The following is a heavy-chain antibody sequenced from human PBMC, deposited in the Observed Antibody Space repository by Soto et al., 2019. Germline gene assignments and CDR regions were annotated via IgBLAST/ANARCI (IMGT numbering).Heavy chain of an antibody. J-gene: IGHJ6*02. D-gene: IGHD3-10*01. CDR1: GYSFTSYW. Sequence: GGSLKISGKGSGYSFTSYWIGWVGQRRGKGLEWMGIIYPGDSDTRYSPSFQGQVTISADKSISTAYLQWSSLKASDTAMYYCARRGYYGSGNYGMDVWGQGTTVTVSS. CDR2: IYPGDSDT. V-gene: IGHV5-51*01. CDR3: ARRGYYGSGNYGMDV.